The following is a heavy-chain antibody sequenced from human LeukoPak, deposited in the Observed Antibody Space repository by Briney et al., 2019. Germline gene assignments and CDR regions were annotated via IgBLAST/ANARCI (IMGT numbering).Heavy chain of an antibody. Sequence: ASVKVSCKTSGYTFTSYGLYWVRQAPGQGLEWMGWISGYNAETNYARKFQGRVTMTTDTSTTTAYMELTSLTSDDTALYYCAREGDSAGWYRPAFRLLDYWGQGTMVTVSS. CDR2: ISGYNAET. J-gene: IGHJ4*02. CDR3: AREGDSAGWYRPAFRLLDY. V-gene: IGHV1-18*01. CDR1: GYTFTSYG. D-gene: IGHD6-19*01.